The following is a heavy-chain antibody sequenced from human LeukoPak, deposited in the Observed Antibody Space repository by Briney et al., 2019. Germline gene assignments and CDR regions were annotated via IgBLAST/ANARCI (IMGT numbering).Heavy chain of an antibody. V-gene: IGHV3-30-3*01. J-gene: IGHJ4*02. CDR2: ISYDGSNK. CDR3: ARERSDYFDY. Sequence: GGSLRLSCAASGFTVSSNYMSWVRQAPGKGLEWVAVISYDGSNKYYADSVKGRFTISRDNSKNTLYLQMNSLRAEDTAVYYCARERSDYFDYWGQGTLVTVSS. CDR1: GFTVSSNY.